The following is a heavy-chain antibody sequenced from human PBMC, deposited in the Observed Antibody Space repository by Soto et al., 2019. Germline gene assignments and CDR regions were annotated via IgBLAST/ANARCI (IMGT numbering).Heavy chain of an antibody. CDR3: ARDGFDYYDSSGYPIQIDY. J-gene: IGHJ4*02. CDR1: GFTFSSYS. Sequence: VSLGLSCAASGFTFSSYSMNWVRQAPGKGLEWVSYISSSSSTIYYADSVKGRFTISRDNAKNSLYLQMNSLRDEDTAVYYCARDGFDYYDSSGYPIQIDYWGQGTLVTVSS. CDR2: ISSSSSTI. D-gene: IGHD3-22*01. V-gene: IGHV3-48*02.